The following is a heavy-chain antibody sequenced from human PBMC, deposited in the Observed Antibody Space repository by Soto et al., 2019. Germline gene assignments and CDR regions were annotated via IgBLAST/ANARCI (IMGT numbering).Heavy chain of an antibody. D-gene: IGHD3-22*01. Sequence: ASVKVSCKASGYTFTSYDINWVRQATGQGLEWMGWMNPNSGNTGYAQKFQGRVTMTRNTSISTAYMELSSLRSEDTAVYYWGRGGPVRGNYRTHKYYYSYYG. CDR1: GYTFTSYD. J-gene: IGHJ6*01. CDR2: MNPNSGNT. V-gene: IGHV1-8*01. CDR3: GRGGPVRGNYRTHKYYYSYYG.